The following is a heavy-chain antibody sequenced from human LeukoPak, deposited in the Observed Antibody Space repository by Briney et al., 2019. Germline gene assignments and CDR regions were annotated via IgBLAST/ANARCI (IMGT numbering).Heavy chain of an antibody. Sequence: GRSLRPSCAASGFTFSSYGMHWVRQAPGKGLEWVAVISYDGSNKYYADSVKGRFTISRDNSKNTLYLQMNSLRAEDTAVYYCAKTGDDGVYFDYWGQGTLVTVSS. D-gene: IGHD7-27*01. V-gene: IGHV3-30*18. CDR3: AKTGDDGVYFDY. CDR1: GFTFSSYG. J-gene: IGHJ4*02. CDR2: ISYDGSNK.